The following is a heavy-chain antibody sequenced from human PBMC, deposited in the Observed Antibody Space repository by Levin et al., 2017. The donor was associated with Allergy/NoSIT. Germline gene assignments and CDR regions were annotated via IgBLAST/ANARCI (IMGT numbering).Heavy chain of an antibody. D-gene: IGHD4-17*01. J-gene: IGHJ3*02. Sequence: GESLKISCAASGFTFGSYVMHWVRQAPGKGLEGVAVISYDGSNKYYADPVKGRFTISRDNSKNTLYLQMNSLRAEDTAVYYCAREPFRSDPGRRTTSGGGDAFDIWGQGTMVTVSS. CDR1: GFTFGSYV. CDR2: ISYDGSNK. V-gene: IGHV3-30-3*01. CDR3: AREPFRSDPGRRTTSGGGDAFDI.